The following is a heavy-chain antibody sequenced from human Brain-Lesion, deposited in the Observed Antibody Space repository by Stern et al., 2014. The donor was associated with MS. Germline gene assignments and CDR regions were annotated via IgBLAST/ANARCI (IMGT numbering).Heavy chain of an antibody. V-gene: IGHV1-2*02. J-gene: IGHJ6*02. CDR1: GYIFTGYY. Sequence: VQLVESGAEVKKPGASVKVSCTTSGYIFTGYYIHWVRQAPGQGLEWMAWVNPNTGWTKYAQKFQGRVTMSRDTSISTAYVELSSLTSDDTAVYYCARDQRGITIFGVVTDYYYLGMDVWGQGTTVTVSS. D-gene: IGHD3-3*01. CDR2: VNPNTGWT. CDR3: ARDQRGITIFGVVTDYYYLGMDV.